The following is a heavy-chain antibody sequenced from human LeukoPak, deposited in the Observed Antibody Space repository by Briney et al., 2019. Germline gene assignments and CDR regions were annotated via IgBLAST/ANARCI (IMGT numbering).Heavy chain of an antibody. CDR1: GFTFSGYW. CDR2: INTDGSST. CDR3: AKDIYYDSSGYRGYFDY. J-gene: IGHJ4*02. D-gene: IGHD3-22*01. V-gene: IGHV3-74*01. Sequence: PGGSLRLSCAASGFTFSGYWMHWVRQAPGKVLVWVSRINTDGSSTSYADSVKGRFTISRDNAKNTLHLQMNSLRAEDTAVYYCAKDIYYDSSGYRGYFDYWGQGTLVTVSS.